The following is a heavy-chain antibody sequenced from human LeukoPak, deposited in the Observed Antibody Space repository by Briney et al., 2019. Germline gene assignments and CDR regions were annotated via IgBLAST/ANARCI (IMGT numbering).Heavy chain of an antibody. CDR1: GGSFSGYY. V-gene: IGHV4-34*01. Sequence: SETLSLTCAVYGGSFSGYYWSWTRQPPGKGLEWIGEINHSGSTNYNPSLKSRVTISVDTSKNQFSLKLSSVTAADTAVYYCARTGASLGAPYYYYYGMDVWGQGTTVTVSS. CDR2: INHSGST. CDR3: ARTGASLGAPYYYYYGMDV. J-gene: IGHJ6*02. D-gene: IGHD1-26*01.